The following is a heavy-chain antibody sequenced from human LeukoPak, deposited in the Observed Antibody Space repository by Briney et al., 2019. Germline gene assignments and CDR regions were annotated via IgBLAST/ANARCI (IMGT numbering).Heavy chain of an antibody. Sequence: GGSLRLSCAASEFTFSNYAMSWVRQAPGKGLEWVSAISGSGGSTYYADSVKGRCTISRDNSKNTLYLQMNSLRAEDTAVYYCAKPVSSPHNWNVWDFDYWGQGTLVTVSS. D-gene: IGHD1-20*01. CDR1: EFTFSNYA. CDR2: ISGSGGST. CDR3: AKPVSSPHNWNVWDFDY. J-gene: IGHJ4*02. V-gene: IGHV3-23*01.